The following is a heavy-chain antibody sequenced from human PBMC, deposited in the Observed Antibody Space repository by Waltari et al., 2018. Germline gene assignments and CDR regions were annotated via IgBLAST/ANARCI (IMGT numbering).Heavy chain of an antibody. CDR3: AGITGPIDAFDI. D-gene: IGHD1-20*01. CDR1: GFTCSRYS. V-gene: IGHV3-21*01. CDR2: ISSSSSYR. J-gene: IGHJ3*02. Sequence: EVQLVESGGGLVKPGGSLRLSCACSGFTCSRYSMTRVRQDPGKGVEGGSSISSSSSYRYYADSVKCRFTISRDNAKNSLYLQMNSLRAEDTAVYYCAGITGPIDAFDIWGQGTMVTVSS.